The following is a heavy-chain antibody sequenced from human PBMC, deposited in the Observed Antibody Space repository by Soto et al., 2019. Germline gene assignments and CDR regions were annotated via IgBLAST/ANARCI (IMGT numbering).Heavy chain of an antibody. V-gene: IGHV4-31*03. D-gene: IGHD1-26*01. Sequence: QVQLQESGPGLVKASQTLSLTCTVSGGSISSGGYYWSWIRQHPGKGLEWIGNIYYSGSTYYNPSLKSRVTISVDTSKNQFSLKLSSVTAADTAVYYCARVERRWVYFQHWGQGTLVTVSS. CDR2: IYYSGST. J-gene: IGHJ1*01. CDR1: GGSISSGGYY. CDR3: ARVERRWVYFQH.